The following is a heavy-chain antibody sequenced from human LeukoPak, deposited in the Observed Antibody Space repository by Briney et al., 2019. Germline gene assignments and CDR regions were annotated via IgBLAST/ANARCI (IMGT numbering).Heavy chain of an antibody. Sequence: GGSLRLSCAASGFTFSSYEMNWVRQAPGKGLEWVSYISSSGSTIYYADSAKGRFTISRDNAKNSLYLQINSLRAEDTAVYYCAELGITMIGGVWGKGTTVTISS. D-gene: IGHD3-10*02. J-gene: IGHJ6*04. CDR2: ISSSGSTI. V-gene: IGHV3-48*03. CDR3: AELGITMIGGV. CDR1: GFTFSSYE.